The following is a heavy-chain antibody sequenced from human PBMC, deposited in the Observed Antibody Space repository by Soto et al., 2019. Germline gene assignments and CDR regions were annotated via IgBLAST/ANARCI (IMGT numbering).Heavy chain of an antibody. V-gene: IGHV3-23*01. CDR1: GSSINSSGYY. Sequence: PSETLSLTCTVSGSSINSSGYYWGWIRQPPGKGLEWVSAISGSGGSTYYADSVKGRFTISRDNSKNTLYLQMNSLRAEDTAVYYCAKGEGVCSGGSCLRFYFDYWGQGTLVTVSP. CDR3: AKGEGVCSGGSCLRFYFDY. CDR2: ISGSGGST. J-gene: IGHJ4*02. D-gene: IGHD2-15*01.